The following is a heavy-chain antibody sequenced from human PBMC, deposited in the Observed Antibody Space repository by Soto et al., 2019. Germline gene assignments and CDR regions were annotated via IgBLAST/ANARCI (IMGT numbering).Heavy chain of an antibody. CDR1: GFTISSSS. CDR2: ISYSSTT. D-gene: IGHD3-22*01. Sequence: EVQLVESGGGLVQPGGSLRLSCAASGFTISSSSMNWVRQAPGRGLEWVSYISYSSTTRYADSVKGRFTVSRDTAKNSLYLQMNGLRDEDRAVYYCARYYYDSSGYDGMDVWGQGTTVTVPS. J-gene: IGHJ6*02. V-gene: IGHV3-48*02. CDR3: ARYYYDSSGYDGMDV.